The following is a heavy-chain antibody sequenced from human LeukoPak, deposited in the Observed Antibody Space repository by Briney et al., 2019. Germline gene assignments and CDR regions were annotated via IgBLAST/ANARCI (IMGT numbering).Heavy chain of an antibody. CDR2: INSDGSST. CDR1: GFTFSSYW. V-gene: IGHV3-74*01. D-gene: IGHD3-3*01. CDR3: ARVSITIFGVDPDY. J-gene: IGHJ4*02. Sequence: GGSLRLSCAASGFTFSSYWMHWVRQAPGKGLVWVSRINSDGSSTSYADSVKGRFTISRDNAKNTLYLQMNSLRAEDTAVYYCARVSITIFGVDPDYWGQGTLVTVSS.